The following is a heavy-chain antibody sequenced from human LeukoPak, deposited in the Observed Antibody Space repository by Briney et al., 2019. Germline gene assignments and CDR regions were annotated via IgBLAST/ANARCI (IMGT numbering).Heavy chain of an antibody. D-gene: IGHD3-22*01. CDR1: GGSISSYY. Sequence: PSETLSLTCTVSGGSISSYYWSWIRQPAGKGLKWIGRIYTSGSTNYNPSLKSRVTMSVDTSKNQFSLKLSSVTAADTAVYYCARSYYDSSGYYYDHYWGQGTLVTVSS. CDR3: ARSYYDSSGYYYDHY. CDR2: IYTSGST. V-gene: IGHV4-4*07. J-gene: IGHJ4*02.